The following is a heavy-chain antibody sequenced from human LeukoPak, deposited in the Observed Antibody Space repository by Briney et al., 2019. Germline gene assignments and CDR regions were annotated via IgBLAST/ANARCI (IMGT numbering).Heavy chain of an antibody. V-gene: IGHV3-21*01. CDR1: GFTFSSYA. D-gene: IGHD1-26*01. J-gene: IGHJ4*02. CDR2: ITTGSDI. Sequence: GGSLRLSCAASGFTFSSYAMNWVRQAPGRGLEWVSSITTGSDIYYADSVKGRFTISRDNAKNSLYLDMNSLGAEDTAVYYCARQFGGSYGYWGRGTLVTVSS. CDR3: ARQFGGSYGY.